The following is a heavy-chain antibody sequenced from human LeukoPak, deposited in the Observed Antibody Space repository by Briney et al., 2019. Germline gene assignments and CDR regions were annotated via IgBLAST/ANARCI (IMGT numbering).Heavy chain of an antibody. CDR3: ARARLAITMVRGVPTLGAEYFQH. CDR2: INRSGGTR. Sequence: ASVKVSCKASGYIFTSYHMHWVRQAPGQGLEWLGIINRSGGTRSYAQKFQGRVTMTRDTSTSTVYMELSSLRSEDTAVYYCARARLAITMVRGVPTLGAEYFQHWGQGTLVTVSS. CDR1: GYIFTSYH. J-gene: IGHJ1*01. D-gene: IGHD3-10*01. V-gene: IGHV1-46*01.